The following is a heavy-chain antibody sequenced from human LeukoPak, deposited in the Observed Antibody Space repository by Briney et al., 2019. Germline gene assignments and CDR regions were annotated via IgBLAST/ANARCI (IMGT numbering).Heavy chain of an antibody. V-gene: IGHV1-18*01. CDR3: ARPSRYDSSGYPTDY. Sequence: ASVKVSCKASGYTFTSYGISWVRQAPGQGLEWMGWISAYNGNTNYAQKLQGRDTMTTDTSTSTAYMELRSLRSDDTAVYYCARPSRYDSSGYPTDYWGQGTLVTVSS. D-gene: IGHD3-22*01. CDR2: ISAYNGNT. CDR1: GYTFTSYG. J-gene: IGHJ4*02.